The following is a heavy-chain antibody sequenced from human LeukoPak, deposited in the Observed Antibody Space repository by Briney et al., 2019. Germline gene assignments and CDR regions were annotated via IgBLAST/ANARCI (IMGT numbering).Heavy chain of an antibody. V-gene: IGHV4-39*01. Sequence: WETLSLTCTVSGGSISSSSYYWGWIRQPPGKGLEWIGSIYYSGSTYYNPSLKSRVTISVDASKNQFSLKLSSVTAADTAVYYCARRTASGSYYLDYWGQGTLVTVSS. CDR3: ARRTASGSYYLDY. J-gene: IGHJ4*02. CDR1: GGSISSSSYY. D-gene: IGHD1-26*01. CDR2: IYYSGST.